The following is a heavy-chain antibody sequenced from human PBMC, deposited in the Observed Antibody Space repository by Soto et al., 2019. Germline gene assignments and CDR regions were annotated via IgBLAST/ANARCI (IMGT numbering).Heavy chain of an antibody. CDR2: IGPYGNTI. D-gene: IGHD3-3*01. V-gene: IGHV3-11*01. J-gene: IGHJ4*02. CDR3: ARDDYTYGVY. Sequence: QVQLVESGGGLVKPGASLRVSCAASGFSFRAYFMSWIRQAPGKGLEWVSYIGPYGNTIYYADSVKGRFTISRDDAKNSLYLHMNSLRAEDTAVYYCARDDYTYGVYWGQGSLVTVSS. CDR1: GFSFRAYF.